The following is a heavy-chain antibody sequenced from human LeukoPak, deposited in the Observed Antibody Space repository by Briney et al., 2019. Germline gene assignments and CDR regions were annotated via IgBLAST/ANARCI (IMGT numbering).Heavy chain of an antibody. J-gene: IGHJ4*02. Sequence: PSETLSLTCAVYGGSFSGYYWSWIRQPPGKGLEWIGEINHSGSTNYNPPLKSRVTISVDTSKNQFSLKLSSVTAADTAVYYCARVTGDYTYYDSSGYYSHPYYFDYWGQGTLVTVSS. V-gene: IGHV4-34*01. CDR2: INHSGST. D-gene: IGHD3-22*01. CDR3: ARVTGDYTYYDSSGYYSHPYYFDY. CDR1: GGSFSGYY.